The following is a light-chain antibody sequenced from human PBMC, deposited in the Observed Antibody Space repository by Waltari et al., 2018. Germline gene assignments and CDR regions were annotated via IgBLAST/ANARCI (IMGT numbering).Light chain of an antibody. CDR1: SSNIGAGHD. CDR3: QSFDTSLSHGVV. J-gene: IGLJ3*02. CDR2: GNN. Sequence: QSILTQPPSVSGAPGQRVTISCTGSSSNIGAGHDVHWYQEFPGTGPKLLIYGNNKRPPGVPDRFSGSKSVTSASLTITGLQAEDEADYYCQSFDTSLSHGVVFGGGTKVTVL. V-gene: IGLV1-40*02.